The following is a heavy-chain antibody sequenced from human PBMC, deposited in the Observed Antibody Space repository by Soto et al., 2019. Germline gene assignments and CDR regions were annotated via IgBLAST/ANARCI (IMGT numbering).Heavy chain of an antibody. CDR1: GGSISSSSYY. V-gene: IGHV4-39*07. CDR2: IYYSGST. D-gene: IGHD7-27*01. Sequence: PSETLSLTCAVSGGSISSSSYYWGWIRQPPGKGLEWIGSIYYSGSTYYNPSLKSRVTISVDTSKNQFSLKLTSVTAADTAVYYCARRWGTSFDVRGQGTLVTVSS. CDR3: ARRWGTSFDV. J-gene: IGHJ4*02.